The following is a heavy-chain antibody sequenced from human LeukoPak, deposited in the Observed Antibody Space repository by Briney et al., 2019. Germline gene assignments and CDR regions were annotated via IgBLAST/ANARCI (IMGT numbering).Heavy chain of an antibody. CDR3: ARVRATTVTTYEAFDI. J-gene: IGHJ3*02. Sequence: GGSLRLSCAASGFTFSSYSMNWVRQAPGKGLEWVSYISSSSSTIYYADSVKGRFTISRDNAKNSLYLQMNSLRAEDTAVYYCARVRATTVTTYEAFDIWGQGTMVTVSS. CDR2: ISSSSSTI. D-gene: IGHD4-17*01. CDR1: GFTFSSYS. V-gene: IGHV3-48*01.